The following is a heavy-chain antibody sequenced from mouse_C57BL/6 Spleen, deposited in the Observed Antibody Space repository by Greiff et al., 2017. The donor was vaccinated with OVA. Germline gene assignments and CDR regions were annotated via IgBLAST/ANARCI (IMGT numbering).Heavy chain of an antibody. CDR2: ISDGGSYT. V-gene: IGHV5-4*01. J-gene: IGHJ3*01. CDR3: ASSDLAWFAY. CDR1: GFTFSSYA. Sequence: EVQLVESGGGLVKPGGSLKLSCAASGFTFSSYAMSWVRQTPEKRLEWVATISDGGSYTYYPDNVKGRFTISRDNAKNNLYLQMSHLKSEDTAMYYCASSDLAWFAYWGQGTLVTVSA.